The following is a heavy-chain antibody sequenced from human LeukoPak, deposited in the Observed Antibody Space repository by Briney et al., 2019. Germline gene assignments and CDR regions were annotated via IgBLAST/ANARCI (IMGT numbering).Heavy chain of an antibody. CDR1: GFTFSSYS. D-gene: IGHD6-19*01. J-gene: IGHJ4*02. CDR2: ISYDGSQR. CDR3: AKGPLIAVAGTTWDY. V-gene: IGHV3-30-3*01. Sequence: GRSLRLSCIASGFTFSSYSMHWVRLAPGKGLEWVAVISYDGSQRYYADSIKGRLTISRDNSKNTLYLQMNGLRAEDTAVYYCAKGPLIAVAGTTWDYWGQGTLVTVSS.